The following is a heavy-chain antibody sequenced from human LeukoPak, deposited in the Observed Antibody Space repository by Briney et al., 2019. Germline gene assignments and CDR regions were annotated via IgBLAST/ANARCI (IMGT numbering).Heavy chain of an antibody. CDR1: GFTFSSYG. CDR3: AKDRGYSYGGDFDY. CDR2: ISYDGSNK. Sequence: GRSLRLSCAASGFTFSSYGMHWVRQAPGKGLEWVAVISYDGSNKYYADSVKGRFTISRDNSKNTLYLQMNSLRAEDTAMYYCAKDRGYSYGGDFDYWGQGTLVTVSS. D-gene: IGHD5-18*01. J-gene: IGHJ4*02. V-gene: IGHV3-30*18.